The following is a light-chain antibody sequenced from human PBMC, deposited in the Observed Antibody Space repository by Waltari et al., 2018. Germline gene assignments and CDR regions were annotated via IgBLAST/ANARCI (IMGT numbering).Light chain of an antibody. CDR3: MQALQTLWT. Sequence: DIVLTQSPLSLPVTPGEPASISCRSSQSLLDSHGNNYLDWYLQRPGQSPQLLIYLGSTRAAGVPDRFTGSGSGTDFTLKISRVEADDVGVYYCMQALQTLWTFGQGP. CDR2: LGS. J-gene: IGKJ1*01. V-gene: IGKV2-28*01. CDR1: QSLLDSHGNNY.